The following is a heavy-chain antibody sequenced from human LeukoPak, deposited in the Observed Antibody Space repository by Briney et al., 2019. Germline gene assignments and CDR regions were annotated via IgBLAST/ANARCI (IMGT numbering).Heavy chain of an antibody. D-gene: IGHD3-22*01. CDR2: VNNDGSST. CDR3: AKGYTSDSTMIVVDATPFDY. J-gene: IGHJ4*02. V-gene: IGHV3-74*01. CDR1: GFSFSSYW. Sequence: GGSLRLSCGASGFSFSSYWMHWVRQAPGKGLMWVSRVNNDGSSTTYADSVKGRFTISRDNSKNTLYLQMNSLRAEDTAVYYCAKGYTSDSTMIVVDATPFDYWGQGTLVTVSS.